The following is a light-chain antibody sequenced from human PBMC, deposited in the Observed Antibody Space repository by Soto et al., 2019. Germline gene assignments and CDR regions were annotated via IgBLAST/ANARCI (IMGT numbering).Light chain of an antibody. J-gene: IGLJ1*01. Sequence: QSALAHPPSGSGSPGQSVPISCTGTSSDVGGYNYVSWYQQHPGKAPKLMIYEVNKRPSGVPDRFSGSKSGNTASLTVSGLQAEDEADYYCSSYAGSTNVFGTGTKVTXL. CDR1: SSDVGGYNY. CDR2: EVN. V-gene: IGLV2-8*01. CDR3: SSYAGSTNV.